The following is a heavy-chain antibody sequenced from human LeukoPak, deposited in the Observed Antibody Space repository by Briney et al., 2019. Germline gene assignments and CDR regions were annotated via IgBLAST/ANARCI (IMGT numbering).Heavy chain of an antibody. CDR3: ARDRGYSYAKKSSNYYYMDV. J-gene: IGHJ6*03. CDR1: GYTFTGFY. CDR2: IIPIFGTA. D-gene: IGHD5-18*01. Sequence: SVKVSCKASGYTFTGFYIHWVRQAPGQGLEWMGGIIPIFGTANYAQKFQGRVTITADESTSTAYMELSSLRSEDTAVYFCARDRGYSYAKKSSNYYYMDVWGKGTTVTISS. V-gene: IGHV1-69*13.